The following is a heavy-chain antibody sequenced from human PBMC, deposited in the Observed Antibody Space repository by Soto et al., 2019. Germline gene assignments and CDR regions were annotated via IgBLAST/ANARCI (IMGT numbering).Heavy chain of an antibody. V-gene: IGHV1-69*13. CDR2: IIPIFGTA. J-gene: IGHJ5*02. CDR3: ARVVAATYWFDP. D-gene: IGHD2-15*01. CDR1: GGTFSSYA. Sequence: SVKVSCKASGGTFSSYAISWVRQAPGQGLEWMGGIIPIFGTANYAQKFQGRVTITADESTSTAYMELSSLRSEDTAVYYCARVVAATYWFDPWGQGTLVNVSS.